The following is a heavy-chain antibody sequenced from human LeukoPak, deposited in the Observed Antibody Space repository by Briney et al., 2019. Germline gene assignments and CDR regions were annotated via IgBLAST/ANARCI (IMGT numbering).Heavy chain of an antibody. CDR2: IRTTAEGAKYA. CDR1: GFTFSAYA. D-gene: IGHD3-9*01. J-gene: IGHJ4*02. CDR3: ATDQRYAFDY. V-gene: IGHV3-48*02. Sequence: PGGSLRLSCEASGFTFSAYAMNWVRQAPGKGLEWISNIRTTAEGAKYAYYADSVKGRVTISRDDGKNTLYLHMNSLRDDDTAVYYCATDQRYAFDYWGQGILVTVSS.